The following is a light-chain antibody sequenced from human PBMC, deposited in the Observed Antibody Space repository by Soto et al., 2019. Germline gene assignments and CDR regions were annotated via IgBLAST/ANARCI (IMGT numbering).Light chain of an antibody. CDR3: QQYNDEPCT. CDR2: DAT. V-gene: IGKV1-5*01. Sequence: DIQMTHSHSTLSASVGDRVTITCRARQNIGNWLAWYQQKPGKTHDLLLYDATSLESGVSLRFSGSVSVTEFTLTISSLQTDDSATYYSQQYNDEPCTFGQGTNVEIK. J-gene: IGKJ1*01. CDR1: QNIGNW.